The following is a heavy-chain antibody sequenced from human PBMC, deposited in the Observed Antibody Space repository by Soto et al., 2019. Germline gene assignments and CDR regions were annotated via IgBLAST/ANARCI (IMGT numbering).Heavy chain of an antibody. CDR2: ISSNGGST. CDR1: GFTFSSYA. D-gene: IGHD3-22*01. Sequence: GGSLRLSCSASGFTFSSYAMHWVRQAPGKGLEYVSAISSNGGSTYYADSVKGRFTISRDNSKNTLYLQMSSLRAEDTAVYYCVLLRRDDSPGGGAFDIWGQGTMVTVSS. V-gene: IGHV3-64D*08. CDR3: VLLRRDDSPGGGAFDI. J-gene: IGHJ3*02.